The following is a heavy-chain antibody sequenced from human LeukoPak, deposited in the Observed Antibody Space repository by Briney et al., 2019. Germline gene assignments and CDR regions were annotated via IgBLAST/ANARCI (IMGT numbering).Heavy chain of an antibody. CDR1: GFTFSSYG. D-gene: IGHD3-10*01. V-gene: IGHV3-33*01. Sequence: PGRSLRLSCAASGFTFSSYGMHWVRQAPGKGLEWVAVIWYDGSNKYYADSVKGRFTISRDNSKNTLYLQMNSLRAEDTAVYYCARGHPYYYVSGSYTYWGQGTLVTVSS. J-gene: IGHJ4*02. CDR2: IWYDGSNK. CDR3: ARGHPYYYVSGSYTY.